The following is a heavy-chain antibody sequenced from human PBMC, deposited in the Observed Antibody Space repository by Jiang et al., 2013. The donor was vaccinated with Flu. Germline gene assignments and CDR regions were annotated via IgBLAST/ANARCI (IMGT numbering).Heavy chain of an antibody. V-gene: IGHV4-38-2*02. CDR3: ARVTSYSDHWSGYTYHDAFDV. D-gene: IGHD3-3*01. CDR2: INHRGRT. Sequence: GSGLVKPSETLSLTCTVSGFSISSDSYWGWIRQPPGKGLEWIGSINHRGRTYYNPSLRGRLTMSVDTSKNQFSLQLSSVTAADTALYYCARVTSYSDHWSGYTYHDAFDVWGQGRRVSVSS. J-gene: IGHJ3*01. CDR1: GFSISSDSY.